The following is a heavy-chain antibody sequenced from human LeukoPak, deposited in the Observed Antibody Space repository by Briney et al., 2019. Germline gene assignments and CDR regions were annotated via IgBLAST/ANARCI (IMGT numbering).Heavy chain of an antibody. CDR2: ISYDGSNK. V-gene: IGHV3-30*01. D-gene: IGHD3-10*01. J-gene: IGHJ5*02. CDR1: GFTFSSYA. CDR3: ARAHYGSDLSWFDP. Sequence: GGSLRLSCAASGFTFSSYAVHWVRQAPGKGLEWVAVISYDGSNKYYADSVKGRFTISRDNSKNTLYLQMNSLRAEDTAVYYCARAHYGSDLSWFDPWGQGTLVTVSS.